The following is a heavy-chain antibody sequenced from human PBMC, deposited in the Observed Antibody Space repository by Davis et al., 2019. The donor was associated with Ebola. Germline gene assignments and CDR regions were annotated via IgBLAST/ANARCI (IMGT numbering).Heavy chain of an antibody. CDR1: GFTVSTNY. CDR3: ARDAARLGIAAAGFDY. J-gene: IGHJ4*02. D-gene: IGHD6-13*01. CDR2: ISSSSSYI. V-gene: IGHV3-21*01. Sequence: GESLKTPCAGLGFTVSTNYMSRVRQGPGKGLEWVSSISSSSSYIYYADSVKGRFTISRDNAKNSLYLQMNSLRAEDTAVYYCARDAARLGIAAAGFDYWGQGTLVTVSS.